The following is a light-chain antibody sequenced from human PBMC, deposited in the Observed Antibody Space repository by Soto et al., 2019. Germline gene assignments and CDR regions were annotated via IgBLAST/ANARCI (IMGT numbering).Light chain of an antibody. CDR3: QQYGSSPLT. CDR2: GAS. V-gene: IGKV3-20*01. J-gene: IGKJ1*01. Sequence: EIVLTQSPGTLSLSPGERATLSCRASQSVSSSYLAWYQQKPGQAPRLLIYGASSRATGIPDRFSGSGSGTDFTLTVSRVEPEDFAVYYWQQYGSSPLTFGQGTKVEIK. CDR1: QSVSSSY.